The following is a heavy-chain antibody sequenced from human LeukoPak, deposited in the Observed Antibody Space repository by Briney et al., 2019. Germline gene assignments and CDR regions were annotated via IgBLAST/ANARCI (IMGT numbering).Heavy chain of an antibody. V-gene: IGHV3-66*01. CDR2: IYSGGNT. J-gene: IGHJ3*02. CDR1: GFTVSSNY. CDR3: ARSMGRGIEDAFDI. Sequence: GGSLRLSCAASGFTVSSNYMSWVRQAPGKGLEWVSVIYSGGNTYYADSVKGRFTISRDNAKNSLYLQMNSLRAEDTAVYYCARSMGRGIEDAFDIWGQGTMVTVSS. D-gene: IGHD3-10*01.